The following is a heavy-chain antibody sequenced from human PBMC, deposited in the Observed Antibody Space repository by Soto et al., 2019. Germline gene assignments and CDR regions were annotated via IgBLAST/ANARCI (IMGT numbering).Heavy chain of an antibody. D-gene: IGHD3-16*01. V-gene: IGHV4-4*02. CDR1: SVAITSSNW. J-gene: IGHJ4*02. CDR3: ARDYDGFDY. CDR2: ISHSGTV. Sequence: SETLSLTCDVSSVAITSSNWWTWVRQPPGKGLEWLGKISHSGTVNYNATLRSRVTISVDKPKNQLSLKLMSVTAADTAVYYCARDYDGFDYWGPGILVTVSS.